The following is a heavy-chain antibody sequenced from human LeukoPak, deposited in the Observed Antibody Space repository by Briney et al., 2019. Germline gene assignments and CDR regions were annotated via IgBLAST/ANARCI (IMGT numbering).Heavy chain of an antibody. Sequence: GESLKISCKGSGYSFTSYWIGWVRQMPGKGLEWMGIIYPGDSDTRYSPSFRGQVTISADKSISTAYLQWSSLKASDTAMYYCARRRPLSYYYDSSGYYPGWFDYWGQGTLVTVSS. CDR1: GYSFTSYW. J-gene: IGHJ4*02. CDR2: IYPGDSDT. CDR3: ARRRPLSYYYDSSGYYPGWFDY. D-gene: IGHD3-22*01. V-gene: IGHV5-51*01.